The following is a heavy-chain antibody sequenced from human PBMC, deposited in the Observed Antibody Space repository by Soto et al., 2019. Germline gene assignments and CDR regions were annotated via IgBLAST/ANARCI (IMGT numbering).Heavy chain of an antibody. V-gene: IGHV1-3*01. CDR3: ARDDGDRAYDI. Sequence: QVQFVQFGAEVKEPGASVKVSCKASGYTFTSYGLHWVRQAPGQSLEWMGWINPDNGDTKHSQKFQGRVAITRDTSASTAYMELRSLRYEDTAVYYCARDDGDRAYDIWGQGTTVTVSS. CDR1: GYTFTSYG. D-gene: IGHD2-21*01. CDR2: INPDNGDT. J-gene: IGHJ3*02.